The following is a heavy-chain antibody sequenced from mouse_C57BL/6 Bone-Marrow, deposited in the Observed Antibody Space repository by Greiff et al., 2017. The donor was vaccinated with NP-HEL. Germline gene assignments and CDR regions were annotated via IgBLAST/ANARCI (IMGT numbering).Heavy chain of an antibody. CDR2: ISSGGSYT. D-gene: IGHD2-4*01. CDR1: GFTFSSYG. Sequence: EVQGVESGGDLVKPGGSLKLSCAASGFTFSSYGMSWVRQTPDKRLEWVATISSGGSYTYYPDSVKGRFTIPRDNAKNTLYLQMSSLKSEDTAMYYCARPYDFPAWFAYWGQGTLVTVSA. V-gene: IGHV5-6*01. CDR3: ARPYDFPAWFAY. J-gene: IGHJ3*01.